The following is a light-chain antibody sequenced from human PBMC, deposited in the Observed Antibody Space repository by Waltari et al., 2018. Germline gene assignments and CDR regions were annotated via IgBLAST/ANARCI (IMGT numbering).Light chain of an antibody. CDR1: SSNIGAGYD. CDR3: QSYDSSVSAWV. V-gene: IGLV1-40*01. Sequence: QSVLTQPPSVSGAPGQSITISCTGSSSNIGAGYDVHWYQHLPGTAPKLLIYGHNNRPSGVPDRFSGSKSGTAASLAITGLQAEDEAEYYCQSYDSSVSAWVFGGGTKLPVV. J-gene: IGLJ3*02. CDR2: GHN.